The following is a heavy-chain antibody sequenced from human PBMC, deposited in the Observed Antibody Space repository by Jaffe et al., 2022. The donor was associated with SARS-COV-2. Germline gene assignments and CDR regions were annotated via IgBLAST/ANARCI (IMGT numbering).Heavy chain of an antibody. CDR1: GFSFSTYA. J-gene: IGHJ3*02. V-gene: IGHV3-23*01. CDR3: AKRTDGSGSRGGSFDI. CDR2: IGNSDGST. Sequence: EVQLLESGGGLVQPGGSLRLSCAASGFSFSTYAMNWVRQAAGKGLEWVSSIGNSDGSTYYPDSVKGRFTISRDNSKNTLYLQMNSLRVEDTAVYYCAKRTDGSGSRGGSFDIWGQGTMVTVSS. D-gene: IGHD3-22*01.